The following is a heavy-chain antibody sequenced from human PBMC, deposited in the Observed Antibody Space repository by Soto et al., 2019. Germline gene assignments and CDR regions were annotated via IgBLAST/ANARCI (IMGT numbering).Heavy chain of an antibody. CDR2: IYYSGST. V-gene: IGHV4-39*01. Sequence: PSETLSLTCTVSGGSISSSSYYWGWIRQPPGKGLEWIGSIYYSGSTYYNPSLKSRVTISVDTSKNQFSLKLSSVTAADTAVYYCARRTTMVRGVIYDYWGQGTLVTVSS. D-gene: IGHD3-10*01. J-gene: IGHJ4*02. CDR1: GGSISSSSYY. CDR3: ARRTTMVRGVIYDY.